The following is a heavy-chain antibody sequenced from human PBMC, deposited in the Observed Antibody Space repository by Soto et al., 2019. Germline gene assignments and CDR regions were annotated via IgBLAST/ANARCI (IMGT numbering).Heavy chain of an antibody. V-gene: IGHV3-66*01. D-gene: IGHD3-10*01. CDR2: MYPDGST. Sequence: GGSLRLSCEASGFTVSSNYMTWVRQAPGKGLEWVSVMYPDGSTFYAHSVKGRFTISRDNSKNTLYLQMTSLRAEDTAVYFCARDSFYYGSGSPSRDAFDIWGQGTMVTVSS. CDR1: GFTVSSNY. CDR3: ARDSFYYGSGSPSRDAFDI. J-gene: IGHJ3*02.